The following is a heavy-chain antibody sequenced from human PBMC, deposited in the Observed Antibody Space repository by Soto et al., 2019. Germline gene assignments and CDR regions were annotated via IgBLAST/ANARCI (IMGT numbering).Heavy chain of an antibody. CDR3: ARESYSWSYVAAFDI. Sequence: QVQLVESGGGVVQPGRSLRLSWAASGFTFSSYGMHWVRQAPGKGLEWVAVIWYDGSNKYYADSVKGRFTISRGNSKNTLYLQMNSLRAEDTAVYYCARESYSWSYVAAFDIWGQGTMVTVSS. D-gene: IGHD1-26*01. V-gene: IGHV3-33*01. J-gene: IGHJ3*02. CDR2: IWYDGSNK. CDR1: GFTFSSYG.